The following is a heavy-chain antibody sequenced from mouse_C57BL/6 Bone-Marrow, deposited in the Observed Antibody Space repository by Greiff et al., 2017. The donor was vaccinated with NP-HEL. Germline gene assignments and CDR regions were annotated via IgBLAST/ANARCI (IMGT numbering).Heavy chain of an antibody. V-gene: IGHV1-81*01. D-gene: IGHD2-3*01. CDR1: GYTFTSYG. CDR2: IYPGSGNT. J-gene: IGHJ4*01. CDR3: ARSCDGYYDDIDD. Sequence: VQLQQSGAELARPGASVKLSCKASGYTFTSYGISWVKQRTGQGLEWIGEIYPGSGNTYYNEKFKGKATLTADKSSSTAYMQLRSLTAEDAAVYVCARSCDGYYDDIDDWGKGTTVTVSS.